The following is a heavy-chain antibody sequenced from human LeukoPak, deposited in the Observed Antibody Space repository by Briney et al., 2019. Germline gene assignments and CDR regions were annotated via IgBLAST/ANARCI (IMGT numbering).Heavy chain of an antibody. D-gene: IGHD3-3*01. V-gene: IGHV3-66*01. Sequence: TGGSLRLSCAASGFTVSSNYMSWVRQAPGKGLEWVSVIYSGGSTYYADSVKGRFTISRDNSKNTLYLQMNSLRAEDTAVYYCARAPGGIPPESGYHAFDIWGQGTMVTVSS. CDR1: GFTVSSNY. J-gene: IGHJ3*02. CDR3: ARAPGGIPPESGYHAFDI. CDR2: IYSGGST.